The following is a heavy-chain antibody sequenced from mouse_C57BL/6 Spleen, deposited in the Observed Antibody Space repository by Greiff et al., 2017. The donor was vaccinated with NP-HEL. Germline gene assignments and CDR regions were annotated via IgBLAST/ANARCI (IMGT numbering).Heavy chain of an antibody. CDR3: ARGSITTVVATDYFDY. CDR2: IYPRSGNT. V-gene: IGHV1-81*01. D-gene: IGHD1-1*01. Sequence: VQLQQSGAELARPGASVKLSCKASGYTFTSYGISWVKQRTGQGLEWIGEIYPRSGNTYYNEKFKGKATLTADKSSSTAYMELRSLTSEDSAVYFCARGSITTVVATDYFDYWGQGTTLTVSS. J-gene: IGHJ2*01. CDR1: GYTFTSYG.